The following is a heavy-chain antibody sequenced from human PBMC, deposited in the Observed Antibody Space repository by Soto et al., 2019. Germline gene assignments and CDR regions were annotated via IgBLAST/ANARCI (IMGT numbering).Heavy chain of an antibody. J-gene: IGHJ4*02. CDR2: IYYSGST. Sequence: PSETLSLTCTVSGGSISSGGYYWSWIRQHPGKGLEWIGYIYYSGSTYYNPSLKSRVTISVDTSKNQFSLKLSSVTAADTAVYYCARVSGSSWLFDYWGQGTLVTVSS. CDR3: ARVSGSSWLFDY. V-gene: IGHV4-31*03. CDR1: GGSISSGGYY. D-gene: IGHD6-13*01.